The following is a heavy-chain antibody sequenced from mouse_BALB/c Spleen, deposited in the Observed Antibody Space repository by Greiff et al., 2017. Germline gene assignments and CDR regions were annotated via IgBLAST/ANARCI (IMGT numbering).Heavy chain of an antibody. CDR1: GYNFTSYW. CDR3: ARWDYDCPFAY. D-gene: IGHD2-4*01. CDR2: IYPGSGST. J-gene: IGHJ3*01. Sequence: QVQLQQPGAELVKPGTSVKLSCKASGYNFTSYWINWVKLRPGQGLEWIGDIYPGSGSTNYNEKFKSKTTLTVDTSSSTAYMQLSSLASEDSALYYCARWDYDCPFAYWGQGTLVTVSA. V-gene: IGHV1-55*01.